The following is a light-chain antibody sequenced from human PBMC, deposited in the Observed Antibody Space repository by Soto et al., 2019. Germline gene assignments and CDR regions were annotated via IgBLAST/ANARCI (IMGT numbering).Light chain of an antibody. V-gene: IGKV3-11*01. CDR2: DAS. J-gene: IGKJ1*01. Sequence: EIVLTQSPASLSLSPGARAPLSCRASQSVDSYLVWYQQKPGQAPRLLIYDASNRATGIPARFSGSGSGTDFTLTISSLEPEDFAVYYCQQSGDSQWTFGQGTKVDIK. CDR3: QQSGDSQWT. CDR1: QSVDSY.